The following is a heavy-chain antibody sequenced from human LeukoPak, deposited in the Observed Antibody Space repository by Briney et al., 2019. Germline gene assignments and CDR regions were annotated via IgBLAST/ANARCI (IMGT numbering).Heavy chain of an antibody. CDR3: ARDTYYYDSSGYSSFDY. D-gene: IGHD3-22*01. CDR2: IYYSGST. J-gene: IGHJ4*02. V-gene: IGHV4-39*07. Sequence: PSETLSLTCSVSGGSISSSTYYWGWIRQPPGKGLEWIGSIYYSGSTYYNPSLKSRVTMSVDSSKTQFSLKLSSVTAADTAVYYCARDTYYYDSSGYSSFDYWGQGTLVTVSS. CDR1: GGSISSSTYY.